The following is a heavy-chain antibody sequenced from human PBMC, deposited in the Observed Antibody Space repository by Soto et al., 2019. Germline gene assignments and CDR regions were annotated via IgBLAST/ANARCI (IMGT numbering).Heavy chain of an antibody. CDR3: AMCSSTSCQNNWFDP. J-gene: IGHJ5*02. CDR1: GYTFTSYG. Sequence: GASMKVSCKASGYTFTSYGISWVRQAPGQGLEWMGWISAYNGNTNYAQKLQGRVTMTTDTSTSTAYMELRSLRSDDTALYYCAMCSSTSCQNNWFDPWGQGTLVTVSS. D-gene: IGHD2-2*01. CDR2: ISAYNGNT. V-gene: IGHV1-18*01.